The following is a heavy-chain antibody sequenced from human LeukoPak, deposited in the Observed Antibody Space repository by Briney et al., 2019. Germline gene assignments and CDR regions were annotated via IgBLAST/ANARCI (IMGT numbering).Heavy chain of an antibody. Sequence: GRSLSLSCAASGFTFSSYGMHWVRQAPGKGLEWVAVIWYDGSNKYYADSVKGRFTISRDNSKNTLYLQMNSLRAEDTAVYYCAREAHAFDIWGQGTMVTVSS. V-gene: IGHV3-33*01. CDR1: GFTFSSYG. CDR2: IWYDGSNK. CDR3: AREAHAFDI. J-gene: IGHJ3*02.